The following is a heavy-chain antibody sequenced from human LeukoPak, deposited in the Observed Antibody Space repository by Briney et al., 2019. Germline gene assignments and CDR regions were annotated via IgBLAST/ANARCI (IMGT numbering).Heavy chain of an antibody. V-gene: IGHV3-30*02. CDR1: GFTFSRYG. J-gene: IGHJ4*02. Sequence: QPGGSLRLSCAASGFTFSRYGMHWVRQAPGKGVEWGAFIRYDGTNKYYADSVKGRFTISRDNSKNTLNLQMNSLRAEDTAVYYCAKGPGGYSSGWYFDYWGQGTLVTVSS. CDR3: AKGPGGYSSGWYFDY. CDR2: IRYDGTNK. D-gene: IGHD6-19*01.